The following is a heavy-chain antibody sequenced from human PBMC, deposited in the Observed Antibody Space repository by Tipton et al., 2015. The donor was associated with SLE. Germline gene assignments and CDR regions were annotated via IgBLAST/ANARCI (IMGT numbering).Heavy chain of an antibody. CDR2: IYYSGST. J-gene: IGHJ4*02. D-gene: IGHD2-2*01. V-gene: IGHV4-59*12. Sequence: TLSLTCTVSGGSISSYYWSWIRQPPGKGLEWIGYIYYSGSTNYNPSLKSRVTMSVDWSKKQFSLKLTSVTAADTAVYYCATSPLTLWGQGTLVTVSS. CDR3: ATSPLTL. CDR1: GGSISSYY.